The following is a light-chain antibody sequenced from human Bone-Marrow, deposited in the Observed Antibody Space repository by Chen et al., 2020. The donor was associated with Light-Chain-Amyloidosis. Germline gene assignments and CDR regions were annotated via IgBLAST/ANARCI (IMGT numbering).Light chain of an antibody. J-gene: IGLJ2*01. CDR1: DLPINY. V-gene: IGLV3-25*03. Sequence: SYELTQPPSVSVSPGQTARSTCSGDDLPINYAFCYQQKPGQAPVWVIHRDTEMYSGLSERFSGASSGTTATLTISGVQAEDEADYHCQSADSSGTYEVIFGEGTKLTVL. CDR2: RDT. CDR3: QSADSSGTYEVI.